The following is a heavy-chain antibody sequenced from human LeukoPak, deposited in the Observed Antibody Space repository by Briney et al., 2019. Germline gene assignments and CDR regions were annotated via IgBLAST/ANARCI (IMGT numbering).Heavy chain of an antibody. D-gene: IGHD1-26*01. J-gene: IGHJ3*02. CDR2: INQSGST. Sequence: PSETLSLTCTVSGGSISGYYWSWIRQPPGKGLEWIGEINQSGSTNYNPSLKSRVTISVDTSKNQFSLKLSSVTAADTAVYYCARAGWGAFDIWGQGTMVTVSS. CDR3: ARAGWGAFDI. CDR1: GGSISGYY. V-gene: IGHV4-34*01.